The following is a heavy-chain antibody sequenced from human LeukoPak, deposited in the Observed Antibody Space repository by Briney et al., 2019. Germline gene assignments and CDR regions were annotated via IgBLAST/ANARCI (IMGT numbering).Heavy chain of an antibody. CDR1: GYTFTSYG. CDR3: ARDPTYDIFTGYYWSGGVNWFDR. Sequence: ASVKVSCKASGYTFTSYGVSWVRQAPGQGLEWMGWISAYNGNTNYAQKLQGRVTMTTYTSTSTAYMELRSLRSDDTAVYYCARDPTYDIFTGYYWSGGVNWFDRWGQGTLVTVCS. CDR2: ISAYNGNT. D-gene: IGHD3-9*01. J-gene: IGHJ5*02. V-gene: IGHV1-18*01.